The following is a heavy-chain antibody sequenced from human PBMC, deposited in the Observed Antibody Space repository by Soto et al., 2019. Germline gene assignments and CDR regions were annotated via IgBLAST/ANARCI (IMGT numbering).Heavy chain of an antibody. CDR2: INHSGST. CDR3: ARVGQQLVRYWFDL. J-gene: IGHJ5*02. Sequence: SETLSLTCAAYGGSFSGYYWSWIRQPPGKGLEWIGEINHSGSTNYNPSLKSRVTISVDTSKNQFSLKLSSVTAADTAVYYCARVGQQLVRYWFDLWGQGTLVTVSS. CDR1: GGSFSGYY. D-gene: IGHD6-13*01. V-gene: IGHV4-34*01.